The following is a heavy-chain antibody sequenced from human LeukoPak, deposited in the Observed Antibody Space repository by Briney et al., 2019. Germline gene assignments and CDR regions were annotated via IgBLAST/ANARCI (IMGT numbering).Heavy chain of an antibody. D-gene: IGHD1/OR15-1a*01. V-gene: IGHV4-59*08. CDR2: IFYSGST. CDR3: ASFPNTLDAFDV. CDR1: GGSMSDYY. J-gene: IGHJ3*01. Sequence: SETLSLTCSVSGGSMSDYYWSWIRQPPGKGMEWIAYIFYSGSTNYNPSLKSRVTISVDTSKKQFSLKMRSVTAADTAVYYCASFPNTLDAFDVWGQGTMVTVSS.